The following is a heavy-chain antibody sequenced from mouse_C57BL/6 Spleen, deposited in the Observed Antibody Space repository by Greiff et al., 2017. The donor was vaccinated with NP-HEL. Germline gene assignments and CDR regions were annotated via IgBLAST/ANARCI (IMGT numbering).Heavy chain of an antibody. CDR3: ARGYGSSYGYFDV. D-gene: IGHD1-1*01. Sequence: QVQLQQPGAELVRPGTSVKMSCKASGYTFTNYWIGWAKQRPGHGLEWIGDIYPGGGYTNYNEKFKGKATLTADKSSSTAYMQFSSLTSEDSAIYYCARGYGSSYGYFDVWGTGTTVTVSS. CDR2: IYPGGGYT. CDR1: GYTFTNYW. V-gene: IGHV1-63*01. J-gene: IGHJ1*03.